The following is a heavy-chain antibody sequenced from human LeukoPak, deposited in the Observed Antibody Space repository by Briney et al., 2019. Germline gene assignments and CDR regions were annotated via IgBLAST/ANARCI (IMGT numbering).Heavy chain of an antibody. CDR3: ARDWVGIAVAGTLDY. V-gene: IGHV3-30-3*01. CDR1: GFTFSSYA. J-gene: IGHJ4*02. D-gene: IGHD6-19*01. CDR2: ISYDGSNK. Sequence: PGGSLRLSCAASGFTFSSYAMHWVRQAPGKGLEWVAVISYDGSNKYYADSVKGRFTISRDNSKNTLYLQMNSLRAEDTAVYYCARDWVGIAVAGTLDYWGQGTLVTVSS.